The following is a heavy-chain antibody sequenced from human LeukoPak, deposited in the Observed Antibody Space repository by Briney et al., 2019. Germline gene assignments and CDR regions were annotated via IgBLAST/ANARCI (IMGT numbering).Heavy chain of an antibody. Sequence: ASVKVSCKASGYTFTSYGISWVRQAPGQGLEWMGWISAYNGNTNYAQKHQGRVTMTTDTSTSTAYMELRSLRSDDTAVYYCARDDRWELLRHAGFVYWGQGTLVTVSS. CDR1: GYTFTSYG. J-gene: IGHJ4*02. V-gene: IGHV1-18*01. CDR2: ISAYNGNT. D-gene: IGHD1-26*01. CDR3: ARDDRWELLRHAGFVY.